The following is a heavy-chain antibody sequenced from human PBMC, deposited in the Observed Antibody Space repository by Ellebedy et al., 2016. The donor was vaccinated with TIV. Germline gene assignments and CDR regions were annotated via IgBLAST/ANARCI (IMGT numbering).Heavy chain of an antibody. D-gene: IGHD4-17*01. CDR1: GYIFTNYW. CDR3: ARHLGYADSEIDF. J-gene: IGHJ4*02. Sequence: GESLKISCKGSGYIFTNYWIGWVRQMPGKGLEWMGSIYPSDSDTRYSPSFQGHVTISADRSISLAHLQWSSLKASDTAMYYCARHLGYADSEIDFWGQGTLVTVSS. V-gene: IGHV5-51*01. CDR2: IYPSDSDT.